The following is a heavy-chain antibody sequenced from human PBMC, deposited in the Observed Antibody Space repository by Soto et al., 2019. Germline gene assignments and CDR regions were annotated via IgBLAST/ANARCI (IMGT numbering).Heavy chain of an antibody. J-gene: IGHJ5*02. CDR3: ARENPSPVKVWFDP. D-gene: IGHD6-19*01. CDR1: GGSISSYY. Sequence: SETLSLTCTVSGGSISSYYWSWIRQPAGKGLEWIGRIYTSGSTNYNPSLKSRVTMSVDTSKNQLSLKLSSVTAADTAVYYCARENPSPVKVWFDPWGQGTLVTVS. V-gene: IGHV4-4*07. CDR2: IYTSGST.